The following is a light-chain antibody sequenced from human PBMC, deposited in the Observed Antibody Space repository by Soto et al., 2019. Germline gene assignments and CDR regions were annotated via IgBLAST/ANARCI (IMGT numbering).Light chain of an antibody. CDR3: SSYTSRSTLVV. J-gene: IGLJ2*01. Sequence: QSVLTQPASVSGSPGQSITISCTGTSSDVGGYNYVSWYQQHPGKAPKLMIYDVSNRPSGVSNRFSGSKSGNTASLTISGLQAEDEADYYCSSYTSRSTLVVFGGGNQLTVL. CDR2: DVS. CDR1: SSDVGGYNY. V-gene: IGLV2-14*01.